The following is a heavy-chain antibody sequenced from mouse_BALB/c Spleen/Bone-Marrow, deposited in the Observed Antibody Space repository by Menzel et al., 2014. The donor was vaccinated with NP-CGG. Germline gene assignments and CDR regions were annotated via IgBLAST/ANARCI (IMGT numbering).Heavy chain of an antibody. D-gene: IGHD2-12*01. Sequence: EVQLQQSGGGLVQPGGSLKLSCAASGFTFGNYAMSWVRRTPDKRLELVATINSNGGSTYYPDSVKGRFTISRDNARNTLYLQMSSLKSEDTAMYYCARVAYYNVYFDYWGQGTTLTVSS. CDR1: GFTFGNYA. J-gene: IGHJ2*01. CDR2: INSNGGST. V-gene: IGHV5-6-3*01. CDR3: ARVAYYNVYFDY.